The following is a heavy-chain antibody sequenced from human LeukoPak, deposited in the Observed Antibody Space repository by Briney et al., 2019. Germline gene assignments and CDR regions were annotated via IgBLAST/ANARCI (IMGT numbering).Heavy chain of an antibody. CDR3: ARDLTGSGSYGLDV. CDR2: IYSGGST. J-gene: IGHJ6*02. V-gene: IGHV3-53*01. Sequence: LSLTCNVSGGSISSGDYHWSWVRQAPGKGLEWVSVIYSGGSTYYADSVKGRFTISRDNSKNTLYLQMNSLRAEDTAVYYCARDLTGSGSYGLDVWGQGTTVTVSS. CDR1: GGSISSGDYH. D-gene: IGHD3-10*01.